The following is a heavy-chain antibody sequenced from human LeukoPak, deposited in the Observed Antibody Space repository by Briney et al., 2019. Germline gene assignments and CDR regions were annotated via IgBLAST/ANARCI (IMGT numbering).Heavy chain of an antibody. CDR1: GFTFDDYA. Sequence: GGSLRLSCAASGFTFDDYAMHWVRQAPGKGLEWVSGISWNSGSIGYADSVKGRFTISRDNAKNSLYLQMNSLRAEDTALYYCAKALLPIYCSSTSCYGPLDYWGQGTLVTVSS. J-gene: IGHJ4*02. CDR2: ISWNSGSI. V-gene: IGHV3-9*01. CDR3: AKALLPIYCSSTSCYGPLDY. D-gene: IGHD2-2*01.